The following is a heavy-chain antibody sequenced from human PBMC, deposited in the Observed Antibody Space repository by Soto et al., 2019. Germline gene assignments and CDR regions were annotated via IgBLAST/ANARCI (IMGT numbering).Heavy chain of an antibody. Sequence: QVQLQQWGAGLLKPSETLSLTCAVYGGSFSGYYWSWIRQPPGKGLEWIGEINHSGSTNYNPSLRSRAHISEDTAKIQFSLTVCSVTAADRAVYYCARARPVLLWFGGGDWFDPWGQGTLVTVSS. CDR2: INHSGST. D-gene: IGHD3-10*01. CDR3: ARARPVLLWFGGGDWFDP. CDR1: GGSFSGYY. J-gene: IGHJ5*02. V-gene: IGHV4-34*01.